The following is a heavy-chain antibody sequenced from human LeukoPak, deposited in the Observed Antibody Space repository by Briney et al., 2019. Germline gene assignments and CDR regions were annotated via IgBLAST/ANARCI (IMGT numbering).Heavy chain of an antibody. J-gene: IGHJ3*02. Sequence: GGSLRLSCAASGLSFSSYGMHWVHQAPGKRLEWVAVIGYDGSEKYYADSVKGRLAISRDNSKNTLYLQMNSLRAEDTAVYYCARDLDSRFDIWGQGTMVTVSS. CDR2: IGYDGSEK. V-gene: IGHV3-33*01. D-gene: IGHD3-9*01. CDR1: GLSFSSYG. CDR3: ARDLDSRFDI.